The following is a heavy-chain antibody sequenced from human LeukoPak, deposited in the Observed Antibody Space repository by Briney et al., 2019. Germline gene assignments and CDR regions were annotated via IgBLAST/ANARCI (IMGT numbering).Heavy chain of an antibody. D-gene: IGHD3-22*01. CDR3: ARPYYYDSSGYVY. V-gene: IGHV3-48*01. J-gene: IGHJ4*02. CDR2: ISSSSSTI. Sequence: GGSLRLSCAASGFTFSSYSMNWVRQAPGKGLEWVSYISSSSSTIYYADSVKGRLTISRDNAKNSLYLQMNSLRAEDTAVYYCARPYYYDSSGYVYWGQGTLVTVSS. CDR1: GFTFSSYS.